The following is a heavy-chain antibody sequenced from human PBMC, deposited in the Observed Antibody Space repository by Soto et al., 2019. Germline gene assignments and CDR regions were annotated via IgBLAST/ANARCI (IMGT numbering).Heavy chain of an antibody. V-gene: IGHV1-18*01. CDR1: AYIFNNFG. D-gene: IGHD3-10*01. CDR3: ATNGPDGFGEI. CDR2: INTYHGNT. Sequence: QVRLVQSGAEAKKPGASVKVSCKASAYIFNNFGISWVRQAPGQGLEWMGWINTYHGNTNSIQMFQGRVTMTTDTSTTTAYMELRGLRSNDTAVYYCATNGPDGFGEIWGQGTLVTVSS. J-gene: IGHJ4*02.